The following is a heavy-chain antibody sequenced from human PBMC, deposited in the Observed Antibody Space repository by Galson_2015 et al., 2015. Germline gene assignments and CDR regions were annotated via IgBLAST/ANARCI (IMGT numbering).Heavy chain of an antibody. Sequence: SVKVPCKASGYTFTSYSMHWVRQAPGQGLEWMGIINSSGGSTSYAQKFQGRVTMTRDTSTSTVYMELSSLRSEDTAVYYCARDTGDLAVAGALSYWGQGTLVTVSS. CDR2: INSSGGST. CDR3: ARDTGDLAVAGALSY. CDR1: GYTFTSYS. D-gene: IGHD6-19*01. J-gene: IGHJ4*02. V-gene: IGHV1-46*01.